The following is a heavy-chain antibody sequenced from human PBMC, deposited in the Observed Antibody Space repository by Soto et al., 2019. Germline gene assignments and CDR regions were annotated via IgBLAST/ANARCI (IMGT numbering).Heavy chain of an antibody. D-gene: IGHD2-2*01. CDR1: GFTFSSYG. Sequence: QVQLVESGGGVVQPGRSLRLSCAASGFTFSSYGMHWVRQAPGKGLEWVAVIWYDGSNKYYADSVKGRFTISRDNSNNTLYLQMNSLRAEDTAVYYCARAHIVVVPAAKSETDAFDIWGQGTMVTVSS. CDR3: ARAHIVVVPAAKSETDAFDI. V-gene: IGHV3-33*01. J-gene: IGHJ3*02. CDR2: IWYDGSNK.